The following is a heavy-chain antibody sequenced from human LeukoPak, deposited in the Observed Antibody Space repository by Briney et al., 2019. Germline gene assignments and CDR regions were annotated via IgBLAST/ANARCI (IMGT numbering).Heavy chain of an antibody. V-gene: IGHV3-9*03. D-gene: IGHD3-9*01. J-gene: IGHJ3*01. CDR2: INWNSGSV. CDR1: GFTFDDFA. CDR3: AKVTGPSWGAFDV. Sequence: PGGSLRLSCAASGFTFDDFAMHWVRQGPGKGLEWVSGINWNSGSVAYADSVKGRFTITRDNAKNSLYLQMNSLRPEDMALYYCAKVTGPSWGAFDVWGKGTMVTVSS.